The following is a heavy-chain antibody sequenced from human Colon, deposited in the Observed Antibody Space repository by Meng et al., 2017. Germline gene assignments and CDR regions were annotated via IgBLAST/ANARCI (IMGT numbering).Heavy chain of an antibody. Sequence: SETLSLTCTVSGGSISSSSYYWGWIRQPPGKGLEWIGSIYYSGNTYYNPSLKSRVTISVDTSENQFSLNLSSVTASDTAVYFCARGPTVKYFDYWGQGTQVTVSS. CDR1: GGSISSSSYY. D-gene: IGHD2/OR15-2a*01. J-gene: IGHJ4*02. CDR2: IYYSGNT. CDR3: ARGPTVKYFDY. V-gene: IGHV4-39*07.